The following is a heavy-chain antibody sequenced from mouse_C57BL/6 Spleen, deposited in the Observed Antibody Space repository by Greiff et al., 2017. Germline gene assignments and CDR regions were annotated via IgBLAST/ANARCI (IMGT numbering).Heavy chain of an antibody. CDR3: ARLGHYGSLDY. J-gene: IGHJ2*01. CDR2: ISNGGGST. Sequence: EVKLMESGGGLVQPGGSLKLSCAASGFTFSDYYMYWVRQTPEKRLEWVAYISNGGGSTYYPDTVKGRFTISRDNAKNTLYLQMSRLKSEDTAMYYCARLGHYGSLDYWGQGTTLTVSS. CDR1: GFTFSDYY. V-gene: IGHV5-12*01. D-gene: IGHD1-1*01.